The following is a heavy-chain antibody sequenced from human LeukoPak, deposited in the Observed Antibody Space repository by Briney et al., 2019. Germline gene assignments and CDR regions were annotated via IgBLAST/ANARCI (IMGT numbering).Heavy chain of an antibody. CDR1: GYSFTSYW. Sequence: GESLKISCKGSGYSFTSYWIGWVRQMPGKGLEWMGIIYPGDSDTRYSPSFQGQVTISVDKSISTAYLQWSSLKASDTAMYYCASLGGDFWSGYYFDYWGQGTLVTVSS. D-gene: IGHD3-3*01. J-gene: IGHJ4*02. CDR2: IYPGDSDT. V-gene: IGHV5-51*01. CDR3: ASLGGDFWSGYYFDY.